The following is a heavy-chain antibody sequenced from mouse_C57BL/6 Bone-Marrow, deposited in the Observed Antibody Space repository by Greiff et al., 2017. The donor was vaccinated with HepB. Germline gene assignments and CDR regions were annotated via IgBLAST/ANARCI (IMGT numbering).Heavy chain of an antibody. CDR2: ISSGGSYT. V-gene: IGHV5-6*01. CDR1: GFTFSSYG. J-gene: IGHJ3*01. D-gene: IGHD2-1*01. CDR3: ARLIYYGNYGAY. Sequence: EVQRVESGGDLVKPGGSLKLSCAASGFTFSSYGMSWVRQTPDKRLEWVATISSGGSYTYYPDSVKGRFTISRDNAKNTLYLQMSSLKSEDTAMYYCARLIYYGNYGAYWGQGTLVTVSA.